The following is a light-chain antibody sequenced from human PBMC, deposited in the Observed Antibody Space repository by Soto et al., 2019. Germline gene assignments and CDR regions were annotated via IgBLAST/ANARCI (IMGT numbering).Light chain of an antibody. Sequence: SYELTQPPSVSVAPGQTARLTCGGNNIAGKSVHWYQQKPCQAPVLVVYNDFDRPSGIPERFSGSKSGDTATLTISGVEAGDEADYSCQVWDSSSDHSVFGGGTKLTVL. J-gene: IGLJ2*01. CDR1: NIAGKS. CDR3: QVWDSSSDHSV. CDR2: NDF. V-gene: IGLV3-21*02.